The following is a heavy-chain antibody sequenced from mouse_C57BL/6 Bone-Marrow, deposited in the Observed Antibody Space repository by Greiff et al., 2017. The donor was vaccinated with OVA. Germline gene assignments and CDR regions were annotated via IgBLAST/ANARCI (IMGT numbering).Heavy chain of an antibody. CDR2: INTNYGTT. V-gene: IGHV1-39*01. D-gene: IGHD1-1*01. CDR1: GYSFTDYN. Sequence: EVQLQQSGPELVKPGASVQISCKASGYSFTDYNMNWVKQSNGKSLEWIGVINTNYGTTSYNQKFKGKATLTVDQSSSTAYMQLNSLTSEDSAVYYCARCGSIPHLYFDVWGTGTTVTVST. J-gene: IGHJ1*03. CDR3: ARCGSIPHLYFDV.